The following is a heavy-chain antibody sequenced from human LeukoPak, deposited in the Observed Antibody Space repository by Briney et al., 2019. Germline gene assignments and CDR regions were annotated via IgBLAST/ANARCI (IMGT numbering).Heavy chain of an antibody. V-gene: IGHV5-51*01. CDR3: ARRLGYCSSTSCYDWFDP. Sequence: GESLKISCKGSGYSFTSYWIGWVRQMPGKGLKWMGIIYPGDSDARYSPPFQGQVTISADKSISTAYLQWSSLKASDTAMYYCARRLGYCSSTSCYDWFDPWGQGTLVTVSS. D-gene: IGHD2-2*01. CDR2: IYPGDSDA. J-gene: IGHJ5*02. CDR1: GYSFTSYW.